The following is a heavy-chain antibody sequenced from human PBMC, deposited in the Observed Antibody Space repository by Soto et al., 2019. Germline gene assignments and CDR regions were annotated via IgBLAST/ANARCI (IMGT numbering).Heavy chain of an antibody. D-gene: IGHD1-1*01. CDR2: ISSSGSSI. CDR3: ARDPGTTRFDY. CDR1: GFTFSTYS. J-gene: IGHJ4*02. Sequence: EVQLVESGGGLVQPGGSLRLSCAASGFTFSTYSMNWVRQAPGKGLEWVSYISSSGSSIYYADSVKGRFTISRDNAKNSLYLQMNSLRVEDTAVYYCARDPGTTRFDYWGQGTLVTVSS. V-gene: IGHV3-48*01.